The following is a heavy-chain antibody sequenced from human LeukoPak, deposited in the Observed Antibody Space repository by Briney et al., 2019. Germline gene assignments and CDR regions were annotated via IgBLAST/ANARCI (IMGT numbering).Heavy chain of an antibody. CDR1: GGTFSSYA. V-gene: IGHV1-69*04. Sequence: GASVKVSCKASGGTFSSYAISWVRQALGQGLEWMGRIIPIFGIANYAQKFQGRVTITADKSTSTAYMELSSLRSEDTAVYYCARATGAFDIWGQGTMVTVSS. CDR3: ARATGAFDI. D-gene: IGHD5-24*01. CDR2: IIPIFGIA. J-gene: IGHJ3*02.